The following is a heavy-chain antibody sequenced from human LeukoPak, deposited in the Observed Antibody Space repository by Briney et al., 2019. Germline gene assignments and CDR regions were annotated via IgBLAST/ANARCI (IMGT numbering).Heavy chain of an antibody. D-gene: IGHD6-19*01. Sequence: PGGPLRLSCAASGFTFSSYWMSWVRQAPGKGLEWVANIKQEGSEKYYVDSVKGRFTISRDNAKNSLYLQMNSLRAEDTAVYYCARDRSSGWSDYWGQGTLVTVSS. CDR2: IKQEGSEK. CDR1: GFTFSSYW. CDR3: ARDRSSGWSDY. J-gene: IGHJ4*02. V-gene: IGHV3-7*01.